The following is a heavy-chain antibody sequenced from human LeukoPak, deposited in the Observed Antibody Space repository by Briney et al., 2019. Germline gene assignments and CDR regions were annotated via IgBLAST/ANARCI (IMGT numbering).Heavy chain of an antibody. CDR1: GFTFSSYG. D-gene: IGHD3-10*01. CDR2: IRYDGSNK. Sequence: GGSLRLSCAASGFTFSSYGMHWVRQAPGKGLEWVAFIRYDGSNKYYADSVKGRFTISRDNSKNTLYLQMNGLRAEDTAVYYCAKDRWTMVRGVITPCDYWGQGTLVTVSS. CDR3: AKDRWTMVRGVITPCDY. J-gene: IGHJ4*02. V-gene: IGHV3-30*02.